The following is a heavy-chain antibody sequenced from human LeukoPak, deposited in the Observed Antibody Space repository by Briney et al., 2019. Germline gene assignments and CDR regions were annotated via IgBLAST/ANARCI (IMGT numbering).Heavy chain of an antibody. CDR3: AREGLFSGGSCYRPFFDY. D-gene: IGHD2-15*01. Sequence: SETLSLTCTVSGGSISSYYWSWIRQPAGKGLEWIGRIYTSGSTNYNPSLKSRVTMSVETSKNQFSLKLSSVTAADTAVYYCAREGLFSGGSCYRPFFDYWGQGTLVTVSS. CDR1: GGSISSYY. V-gene: IGHV4-4*07. J-gene: IGHJ4*02. CDR2: IYTSGST.